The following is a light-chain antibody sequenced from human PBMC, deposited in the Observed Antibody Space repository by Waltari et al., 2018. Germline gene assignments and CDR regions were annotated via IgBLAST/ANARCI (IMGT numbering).Light chain of an antibody. Sequence: SYEVTQPPSVSVSPRQRATITCSGKKLGSKYVSWYQQKSGQSPVLVIYRDDKRPSGIPERFSGSNSGNTATLTISGTQPMDEADYYCQAWDSSAFVFGAGTKVTVL. J-gene: IGLJ1*01. V-gene: IGLV3-1*01. CDR3: QAWDSSAFV. CDR2: RDD. CDR1: KLGSKY.